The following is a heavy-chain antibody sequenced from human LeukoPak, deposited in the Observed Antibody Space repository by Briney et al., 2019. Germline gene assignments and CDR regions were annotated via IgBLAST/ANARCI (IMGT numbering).Heavy chain of an antibody. J-gene: IGHJ5*02. CDR3: ARDPRIAAPYLNWFDP. D-gene: IGHD6-13*01. Sequence: GASVKVSCKASGYTFTGYYMHGVRQAPGQGLEWMGWINPNSGGTNYAQKFQGRVTMTRDTSISTAYMELSRLRSDDTAVYCCARDPRIAAPYLNWFDPWGQGTLVTVSS. V-gene: IGHV1-2*02. CDR1: GYTFTGYY. CDR2: INPNSGGT.